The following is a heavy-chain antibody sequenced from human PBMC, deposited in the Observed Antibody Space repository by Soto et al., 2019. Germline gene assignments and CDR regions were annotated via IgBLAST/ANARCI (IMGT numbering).Heavy chain of an antibody. J-gene: IGHJ5*02. Sequence: QVTVKESGPVLVKPTETLTLTCTVSGFSLSNAGLGVSWIRQPPGKALEWLAHIFSNDEKSYSTSLKSRLTISYDPSKSQVVLTMTNMDPVDKATYYCASTYSTSWYWFDPWGQGTLVTVSS. CDR1: GFSLSNAGLG. CDR3: ASTYSTSWYWFDP. V-gene: IGHV2-26*04. D-gene: IGHD6-13*01. CDR2: IFSNDEK.